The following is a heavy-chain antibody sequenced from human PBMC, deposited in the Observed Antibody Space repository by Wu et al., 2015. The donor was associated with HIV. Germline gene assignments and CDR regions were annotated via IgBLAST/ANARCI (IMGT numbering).Heavy chain of an antibody. CDR2: AIPLLGKT. Sequence: QVHLVQSGAEVKKPGSSVRVSCKASGGTFSGHTVTWVRQAPGAGLEWMGRAIPLLGKTNYAQKFQDRVTITADASTNTAYMELSSLRSEDTAVYYCARSKTLLWFGELLSDWFDPWGQGTLVTVSS. CDR3: ARSKTLLWFGELLSDWFDP. D-gene: IGHD3-10*01. V-gene: IGHV1-69*11. J-gene: IGHJ5*02. CDR1: GGTFSGHT.